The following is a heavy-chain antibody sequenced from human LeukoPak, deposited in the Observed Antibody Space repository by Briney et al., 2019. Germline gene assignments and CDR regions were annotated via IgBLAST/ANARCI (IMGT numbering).Heavy chain of an antibody. CDR2: INWNGGST. V-gene: IGHV3-20*04. CDR3: ARGGVTRWLRLGYYYYYYMDV. D-gene: IGHD5-12*01. CDR1: GFTFDDYG. Sequence: PGGSLRLSCAASGFTFDDYGMSWVRQAPGKGLGWVSGINWNGGSTGYADSAKGRFTISRDNAKNSLYLQMNSLRAEDTALYYCARGGVTRWLRLGYYYYYYMDVWGKGTTVTVSS. J-gene: IGHJ6*03.